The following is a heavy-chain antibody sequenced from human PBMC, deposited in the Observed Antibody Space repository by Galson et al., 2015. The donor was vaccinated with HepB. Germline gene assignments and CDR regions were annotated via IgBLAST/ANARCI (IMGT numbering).Heavy chain of an antibody. CDR3: ARPNRRIAARHELGY. V-gene: IGHV1-2*02. D-gene: IGHD6-6*01. J-gene: IGHJ4*02. CDR2: INPNSGGT. CDR1: GYTFTGYY. Sequence: SVKVSCKASGYTFTGYYTHWVRQAPGQGLEWMGWINPNSGGTNYAQKFQGRVTMTRDTSISTAYMELSRLRSDDTAVYYCARPNRRIAARHELGYWGQGTLVTVSS.